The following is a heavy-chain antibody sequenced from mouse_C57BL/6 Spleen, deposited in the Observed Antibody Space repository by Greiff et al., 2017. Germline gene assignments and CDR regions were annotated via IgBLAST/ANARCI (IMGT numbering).Heavy chain of an antibody. Sequence: VQLQQPGAELVKPGASVKLSCKASGYTFTSYWMPWVKQRPGQGLEWIGEIDPSDSYTNYNQKFKGKATLTVDTSSSTAYMQLSSLTSEDSAVYYCARRRQLRLRFAYWGQGTLVTVSA. V-gene: IGHV1-50*01. J-gene: IGHJ3*01. CDR1: GYTFTSYW. CDR3: ARRRQLRLRFAY. CDR2: IDPSDSYT. D-gene: IGHD3-2*02.